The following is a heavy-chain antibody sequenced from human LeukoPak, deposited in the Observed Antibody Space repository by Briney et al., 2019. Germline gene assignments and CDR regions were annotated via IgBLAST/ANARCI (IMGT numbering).Heavy chain of an antibody. CDR2: IYYSGST. J-gene: IGHJ4*02. CDR3: ARHSGSGSYHSPFGN. Sequence: PSETLSLTCTVSGDSISSSSYYWGWVRQPPGKGLEWIGSIYYSGSTYYNPSLKSRVTISVDTSKNQFSLELTSVTAADTAVYYCARHSGSGSYHSPFGNWGQGTLVTVSS. D-gene: IGHD3-10*01. V-gene: IGHV4-39*01. CDR1: GDSISSSSYY.